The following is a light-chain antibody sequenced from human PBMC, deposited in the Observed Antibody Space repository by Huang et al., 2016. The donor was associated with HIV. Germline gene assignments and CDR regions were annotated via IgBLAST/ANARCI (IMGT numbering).Light chain of an antibody. CDR3: QQYHSTPYT. CDR2: AAS. CDR1: QAIAKS. Sequence: DIQMTQSPSSLSASVRNSDTITCRASQAIAKSLAWYQQKPGKAPKLLLYAASRLESGVPSRFSGSGSGTDYTLTISSLQPEDFATYYCQQYHSTPYTFGQGTKLEIK. V-gene: IGKV1-NL1*01. J-gene: IGKJ2*01.